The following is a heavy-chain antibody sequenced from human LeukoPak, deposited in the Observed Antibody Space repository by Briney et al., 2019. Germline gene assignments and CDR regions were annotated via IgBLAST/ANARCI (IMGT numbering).Heavy chain of an antibody. Sequence: GGSLRLSCAASGFTFNSYSMSWVRQAPGKGLEWVSLISWDGVSTYYADSVKGRFTISRDNSKNSLYLQMNSLRDEDTALYYCTKIGQGGSFDIWGQGTMVTVSS. CDR2: ISWDGVST. CDR3: TKIGQGGSFDI. J-gene: IGHJ3*02. V-gene: IGHV3-43D*03. CDR1: GFTFNSYS. D-gene: IGHD3-16*01.